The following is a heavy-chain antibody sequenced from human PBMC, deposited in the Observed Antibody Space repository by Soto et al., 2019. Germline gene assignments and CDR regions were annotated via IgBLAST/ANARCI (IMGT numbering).Heavy chain of an antibody. J-gene: IGHJ4*02. CDR1: GFTFRASS. V-gene: IGHV3-48*02. Sequence: LRLSCVASGFTFRASSMSWVRQAPGKGLEWISYISSGSRTIYYADSVKGRCTISRDNAKNSLYLDMNSLRDEDTAVYYCARDHGSGSFPSYLDFWGPGTLVTVSS. CDR2: ISSGSRTI. CDR3: ARDHGSGSFPSYLDF. D-gene: IGHD1-26*01.